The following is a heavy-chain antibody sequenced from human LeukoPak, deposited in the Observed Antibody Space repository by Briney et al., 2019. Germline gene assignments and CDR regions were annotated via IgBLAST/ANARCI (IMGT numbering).Heavy chain of an antibody. CDR1: GGSLSSSSYY. CDR3: ASHTRPGYSGYENAFDI. D-gene: IGHD5-12*01. V-gene: IGHV4-39*01. J-gene: IGHJ3*02. Sequence: PSETLSLTCIVSGGSLSSSSYYWVWLRQAPGEGRVGLGNFYDSGNTRYNPSLKSRVTISGDTSKHQFSLKLTSVTAADTAVDYCASHTRPGYSGYENAFDIWGQGTMVTVSS. CDR2: FYDSGNT.